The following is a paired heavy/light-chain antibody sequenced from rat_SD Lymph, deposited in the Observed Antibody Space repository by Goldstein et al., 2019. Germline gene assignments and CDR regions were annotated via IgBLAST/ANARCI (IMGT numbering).Heavy chain of an antibody. V-gene: IGHV2-1*01. D-gene: IGHD1-7*01. CDR3: TSRPVHTMGMTYFDY. Sequence: QVQLKESGPGLVQPSQTLSLTCTVSGFSLTSNSVHWVRQPPGKGLEWVGVVWTGGSTDYNSALKSRLSIRRDTSKSQVFLKMNSLQTEDTAIYFCTSRPVHTMGMTYFDYWGQGVMVTVSS. CDR2: VWTGGST. CDR1: GFSLTSNS. J-gene: IGHJ2*01.
Light chain of an antibody. V-gene: IGKV1S23*01. CDR2: KVS. J-gene: IGKJ4*01. CDR1: QSLVHSNGNTY. CDR3: FQATHDPFT. Sequence: DVVLTQTPVAQPVTLGDQTSVSCRSSQSLVHSNGNTYLEWYLQKPGQSPQLLIYKVSNRFSGVPDRFIGSGSGSDFTLKISRVEPEDLGVYYCFQATHDPFTFGSGTKLEIK.